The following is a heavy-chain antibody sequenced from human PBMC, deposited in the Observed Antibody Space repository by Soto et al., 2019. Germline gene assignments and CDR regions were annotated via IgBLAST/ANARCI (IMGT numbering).Heavy chain of an antibody. Sequence: ASVKVSCKASGYTFTSYGISWVRQAPGQGLEWMGWISAYNGNTNYAQKHQGRVTMTKDTSTSTAYMELRSQRSDDTAVYYCARDQNVVVVAAQIRFDPWGQGTLVTVSS. CDR1: GYTFTSYG. V-gene: IGHV1-18*01. J-gene: IGHJ5*02. CDR3: ARDQNVVVVAAQIRFDP. D-gene: IGHD2-15*01. CDR2: ISAYNGNT.